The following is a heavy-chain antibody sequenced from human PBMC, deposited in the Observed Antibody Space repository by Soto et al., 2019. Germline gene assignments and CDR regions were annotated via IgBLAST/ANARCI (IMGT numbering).Heavy chain of an antibody. D-gene: IGHD3-16*01. J-gene: IGHJ6*02. CDR1: GGTFSSYA. CDR3: ARGGGLEKYYYGMDV. Sequence: KVSCKASGGTFSSYAISWVRQAPGQGLEWMGGIIPIFGTANYAQKFQGRVTITADKSTSTAYMELSSLRSEDTAVYYCARGGGLEKYYYGMDVWGQGTTVTVSS. V-gene: IGHV1-69*06. CDR2: IIPIFGTA.